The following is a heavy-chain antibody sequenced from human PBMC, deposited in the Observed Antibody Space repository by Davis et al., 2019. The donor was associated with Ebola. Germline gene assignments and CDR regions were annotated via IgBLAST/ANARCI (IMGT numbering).Heavy chain of an antibody. V-gene: IGHV3-23*01. CDR1: GFTFSDYY. J-gene: IGHJ4*02. CDR3: AKDRGMTTVTTRHYFDY. CDR2: IAGSGGST. Sequence: GESLKISCAASGFTFSDYYMSWVRQAPGKGLEWVSAIAGSGGSTYHADSVKGRFTISRDNSKNTLYLQMKSLRAEDTAVYYCAKDRGMTTVTTRHYFDYWGQGTLVTVSS. D-gene: IGHD4-11*01.